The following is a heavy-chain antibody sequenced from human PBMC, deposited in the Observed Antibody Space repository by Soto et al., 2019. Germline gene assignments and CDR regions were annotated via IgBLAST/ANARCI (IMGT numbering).Heavy chain of an antibody. J-gene: IGHJ4*02. Sequence: EVQLVESGGGLVQPGGSLRLSCAASGFTFSNYWMTWVRQAPGKGLEWVANINKDGSEKSYVDSVKGRFTISRDNAKNSLYLEMNSLRVEDTAVYYCARDWGGLGYWGQGTLVTVSS. CDR3: ARDWGGLGY. D-gene: IGHD3-10*01. CDR2: INKDGSEK. V-gene: IGHV3-7*03. CDR1: GFTFSNYW.